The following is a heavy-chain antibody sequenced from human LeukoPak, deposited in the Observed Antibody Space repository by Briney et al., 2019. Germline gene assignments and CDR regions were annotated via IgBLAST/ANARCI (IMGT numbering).Heavy chain of an antibody. CDR1: GFTVSSNY. V-gene: IGHV3-53*01. D-gene: IGHD3-10*01. CDR3: ARSPPPGSLWFGELLCGMDV. J-gene: IGHJ6*02. CDR2: IYSGVST. Sequence: GGSLRLSCAASGFTVSSNYMSWVRQAPGKGLEWVSVIYSGVSTYYADSVKGRFTISRDNSKNTLYLQMNSLRAEDTAVYYCARSPPPGSLWFGELLCGMDVWGQGTTVTVSS.